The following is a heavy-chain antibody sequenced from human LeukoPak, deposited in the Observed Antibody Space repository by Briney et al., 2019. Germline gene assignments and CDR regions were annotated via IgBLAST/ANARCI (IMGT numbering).Heavy chain of an antibody. J-gene: IGHJ4*02. D-gene: IGHD6-19*01. CDR3: ARDRVAVAGRTIDY. V-gene: IGHV4-59*01. CDR2: IYYSGST. CDR1: SGSISGYY. Sequence: SETLSLTCTVPSGSISGYYWSWIRQPQGKGLEWIGYIYYSGSTNYNPSLKSRVTISVDTSKNQFSLKLSSVTAADTAVYYCARDRVAVAGRTIDYWGQGPLVTVSS.